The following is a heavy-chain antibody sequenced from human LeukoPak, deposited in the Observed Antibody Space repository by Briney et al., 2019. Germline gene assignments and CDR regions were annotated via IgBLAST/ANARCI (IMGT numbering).Heavy chain of an antibody. V-gene: IGHV3-21*01. CDR1: GFTFSSYS. D-gene: IGHD3-3*01. Sequence: PGGSLRLSCAASGFTFSSYSMNWVRQAPGKGREGVSSISSSSSYKYYADSVKGRFTISRDNAKNSLYLQMNSLRAEDTAVYYCARPSLEWLSDYYMDVWGKGTTVTVSS. CDR2: ISSSSSYK. J-gene: IGHJ6*03. CDR3: ARPSLEWLSDYYMDV.